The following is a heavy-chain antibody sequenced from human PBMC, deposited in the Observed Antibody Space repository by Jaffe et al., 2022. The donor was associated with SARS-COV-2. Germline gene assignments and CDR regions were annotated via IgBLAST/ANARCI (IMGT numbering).Heavy chain of an antibody. CDR1: GFTFSSYA. V-gene: IGHV3-23*01. CDR2: ISGSGGST. CDR3: AKDSTYYYDSSGYPRNV. J-gene: IGHJ6*02. Sequence: EVQLLESGGGLVQPGGSLRLSCAASGFTFSSYAMSWVRQAPGKGLEWVSAISGSGGSTYYADSVKGRFTISRDNSKNTLYLQMNSLRAEDTAVYYCAKDSTYYYDSSGYPRNVWGQGTTVTVSS. D-gene: IGHD3-22*01.